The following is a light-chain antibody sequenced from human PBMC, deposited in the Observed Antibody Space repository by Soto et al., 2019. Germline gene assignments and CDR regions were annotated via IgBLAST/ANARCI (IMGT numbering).Light chain of an antibody. J-gene: IGKJ2*01. Sequence: DVVMTQSPLSLPATLGQPASISCRSSQSLVSTDGNTYLNWYQQTPGQSPRRLIYKVSDRVAGVPARFSGSGSGTDFTLKLSRVQADDVAIYYCMQGTHWPFTFGQGTKLEIK. CDR2: KVS. V-gene: IGKV2-30*01. CDR1: QSLVSTDGNTY. CDR3: MQGTHWPFT.